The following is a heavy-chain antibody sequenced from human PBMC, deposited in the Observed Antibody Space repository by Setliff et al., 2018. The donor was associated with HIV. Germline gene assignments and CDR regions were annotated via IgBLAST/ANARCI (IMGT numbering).Heavy chain of an antibody. V-gene: IGHV3-33*06. D-gene: IGHD6-19*01. CDR2: IWYDGSNK. J-gene: IGHJ4*02. Sequence: GGSLRLSCTASGFTFSSYGMHWVRQAPGKGLEWVAVIWYDGSNKYYADSVKGRFTISRDNSKNTVHLQMNSLRAEDTAVYYCANDQWDCWGQGTLVTVSS. CDR3: ANDQWDC. CDR1: GFTFSSYG.